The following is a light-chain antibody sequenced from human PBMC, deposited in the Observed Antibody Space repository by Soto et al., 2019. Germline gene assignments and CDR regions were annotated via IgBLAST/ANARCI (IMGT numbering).Light chain of an antibody. CDR2: AAS. CDR1: QSISTY. J-gene: IGKJ2*01. Sequence: DIQMTQSPSSLSAFMGDRVTITCRAAQSISTYLNSYQQKPGKAPNLLIYAASSLQDGVTSRFSGSGSGTYFTLTISTLEPADLATYYLQQTYTTPYTFGQGTKLEIK. CDR3: QQTYTTPYT. V-gene: IGKV1-39*01.